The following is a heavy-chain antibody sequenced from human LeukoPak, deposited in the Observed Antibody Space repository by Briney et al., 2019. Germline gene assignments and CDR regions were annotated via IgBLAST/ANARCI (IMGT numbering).Heavy chain of an antibody. CDR1: GGSFSGYY. Sequence: KPSETLSLTCAVYGGSFSGYYWSWIRQPPGKGLEWIGEINHSGSTNYNPSLKSRVTISVDTSKNQFSLKLSSVTAADTAVYYCARLAHYYDSSGYFDYWGQGTLVTVSS. CDR2: INHSGST. D-gene: IGHD3-22*01. J-gene: IGHJ4*02. V-gene: IGHV4-34*01. CDR3: ARLAHYYDSSGYFDY.